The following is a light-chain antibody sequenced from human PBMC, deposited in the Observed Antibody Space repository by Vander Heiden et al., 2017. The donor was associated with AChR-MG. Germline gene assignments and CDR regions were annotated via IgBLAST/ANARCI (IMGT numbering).Light chain of an antibody. CDR1: NLGDKY. Sequence: SYKLTQPPSVSVSPGQTATITCSGDNLGDKYVSWYQQKPGQPPLLVIYQKDKRPSGIPERFSGSNSGNTATLTISGTQSVDEADFFCQAWDSRSNWVFGGGTKLTLL. V-gene: IGLV3-1*01. CDR2: QKD. J-gene: IGLJ3*02. CDR3: QAWDSRSNWV.